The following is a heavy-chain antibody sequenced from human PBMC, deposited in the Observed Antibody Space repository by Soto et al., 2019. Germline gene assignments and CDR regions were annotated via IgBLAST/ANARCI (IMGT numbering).Heavy chain of an antibody. CDR3: ARFRGDGYYNF. CDR1: GDSISPYY. CDR2: IYYSGSP. Sequence: PSETLSLTCIVSGDSISPYYWTWIRQPPGKGLEWIGHIYYSGSPNYNPSLKSRVTISVDTSKSQFSLKLSSVTAADTAVYYCARFRGDGYYNFWGQGTLVTVSS. V-gene: IGHV4-59*01. J-gene: IGHJ4*02. D-gene: IGHD3-9*01.